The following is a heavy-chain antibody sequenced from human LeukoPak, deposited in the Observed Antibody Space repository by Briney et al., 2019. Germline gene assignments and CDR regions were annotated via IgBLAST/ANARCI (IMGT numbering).Heavy chain of an antibody. CDR3: ARGEYSSGWYEGY. Sequence: GGSLRLSCAASGFTVSSNYMSWVRQAPGKGLEWVSVIYSGGSTYYADSVKGRFTISRHNSENTLYLQMNSLRAEDTAVYYCARGEYSSGWYEGYWGQGTLVTVSS. CDR1: GFTVSSNY. D-gene: IGHD6-19*01. J-gene: IGHJ4*02. V-gene: IGHV3-53*04. CDR2: IYSGGST.